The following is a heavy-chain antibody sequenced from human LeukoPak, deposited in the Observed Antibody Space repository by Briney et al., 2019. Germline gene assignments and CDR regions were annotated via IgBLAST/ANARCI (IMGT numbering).Heavy chain of an antibody. Sequence: SQTLSLTCTVSGGSISSGGYYWSWIRQHPGKGLEWIGYIYYSGSTYYNPSLKSRVTISVDTSKNQFSLKLSSATAADTAVYYCARFVGGSGYPIDYWGQGTLVTVSS. J-gene: IGHJ4*02. CDR3: ARFVGGSGYPIDY. D-gene: IGHD3-22*01. CDR2: IYYSGST. V-gene: IGHV4-31*03. CDR1: GGSISSGGYY.